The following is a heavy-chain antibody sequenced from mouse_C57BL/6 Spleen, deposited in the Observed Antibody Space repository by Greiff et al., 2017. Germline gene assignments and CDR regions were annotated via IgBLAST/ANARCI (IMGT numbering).Heavy chain of an antibody. CDR1: GYTFTSYW. D-gene: IGHD2-3*01. V-gene: IGHV1-53*01. J-gene: IGHJ1*03. CDR3: ARWDGYYGGYFDG. CDR2: INPSNGGT. Sequence: VQLQQSGTELVKPGASVKLSCKASGYTFTSYWMHWVKQRPGQGLEWIGNINPSNGGTNYNEKFKSKATLTVDKSSSTAYMQLSSLTSEDAAVYYCARWDGYYGGYFDGWGTGTTVTVAS.